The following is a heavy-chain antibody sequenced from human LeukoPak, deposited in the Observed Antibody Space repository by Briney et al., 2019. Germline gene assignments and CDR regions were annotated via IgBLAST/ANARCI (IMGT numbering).Heavy chain of an antibody. CDR3: AKGDRGHCTGVKCYPFDY. CDR2: ITGTGGRGGI. CDR1: GFTYANYA. Sequence: GGSLRLSCVASGFTYANYAMNWVRQAPGKRMEWVASITGTGGRGGIYYADSVKGRFTISRDNSKNTLFLQMSSLRAEDTAVYHCAKGDRGHCTGVKCYPFDYWGQGTVVTVSS. J-gene: IGHJ4*02. V-gene: IGHV3-23*01. D-gene: IGHD2-8*02.